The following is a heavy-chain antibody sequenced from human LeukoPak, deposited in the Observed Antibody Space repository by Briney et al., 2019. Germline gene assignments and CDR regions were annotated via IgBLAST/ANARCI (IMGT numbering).Heavy chain of an antibody. Sequence: SCKASGGTFSSYAISWVRQAPGKGLEWVANIKQDGSEKYYVDSVKGRFTISKDNAKNSLYLQMNSLRAEDTAVYYCARDHLWGSDYWGQGTLVTVSS. V-gene: IGHV3-7*01. CDR2: IKQDGSEK. D-gene: IGHD3-16*01. J-gene: IGHJ4*02. CDR1: GGTFSSYA. CDR3: ARDHLWGSDY.